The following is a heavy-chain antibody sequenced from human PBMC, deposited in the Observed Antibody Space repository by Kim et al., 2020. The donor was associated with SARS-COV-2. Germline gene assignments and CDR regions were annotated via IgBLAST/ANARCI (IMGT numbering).Heavy chain of an antibody. J-gene: IGHJ4*02. CDR3: AKDLLYVPGRGYFDS. D-gene: IGHD3-10*01. Sequence: YSVRGRFTISRDNSKKTLFLQMDSLRVDDTAVYYCAKDLLYVPGRGYFDSWGQGVVVTVSS. V-gene: IGHV3-23*01.